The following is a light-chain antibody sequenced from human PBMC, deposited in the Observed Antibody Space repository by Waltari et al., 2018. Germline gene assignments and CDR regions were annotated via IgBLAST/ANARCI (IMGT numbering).Light chain of an antibody. CDR3: CSYTNSRTWV. Sequence: QSALTQPASVSGSPGQSITISCTGTSSDVGRCELVLWYQQHPDKAPKLILFEDTKPPSGISNRFSGSKSGNTASLTISGLQAEDEADYYCCSYTNSRTWVFGGGTKLTVL. CDR2: EDT. J-gene: IGLJ3*02. V-gene: IGLV2-23*01. CDR1: SSDVGRCEL.